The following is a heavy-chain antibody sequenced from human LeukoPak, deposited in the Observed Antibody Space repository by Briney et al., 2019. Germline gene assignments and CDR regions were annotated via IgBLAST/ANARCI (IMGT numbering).Heavy chain of an antibody. J-gene: IGHJ6*03. CDR1: GFTVSSNY. Sequence: GGSLRLSCAASGFTVSSNYMSWARQAPGKGLEWVSVIYSGGSTYYADSVKGRFTISRDNSKNTLYLQMNSLRAEDTAVYYCARYYYYYMDDWGKGTTVTISS. V-gene: IGHV3-53*01. CDR3: ARYYYYYMDD. CDR2: IYSGGST.